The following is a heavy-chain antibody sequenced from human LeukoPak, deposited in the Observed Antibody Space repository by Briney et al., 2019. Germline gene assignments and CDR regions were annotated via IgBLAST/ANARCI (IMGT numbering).Heavy chain of an antibody. Sequence: PGGSLRLSCAASGFTFSSYSMNWVRQAPGKGLEWVSSISSSSSYIYYADSVKGRFTISRDNAKNSLYLQMNSLRAGDTAVYYCAREGSSGREYFDYWGQGTLVTVSS. J-gene: IGHJ4*02. D-gene: IGHD6-13*01. V-gene: IGHV3-21*01. CDR2: ISSSSSYI. CDR1: GFTFSSYS. CDR3: AREGSSGREYFDY.